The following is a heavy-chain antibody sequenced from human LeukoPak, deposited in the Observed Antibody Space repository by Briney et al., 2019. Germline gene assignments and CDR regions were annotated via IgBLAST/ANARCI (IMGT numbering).Heavy chain of an antibody. CDR1: GFTFSSYA. CDR2: ISGSGGST. Sequence: GGSLRLSCAASGFTFSSYAMSWVRQAPGKGLEWVTAISGSGGSTYYADSVKGRFTISRDNSKNTLYLQMNSLRAEDTAVYYCAKEYQLPRRPYWFDPWGQGTLVTVSS. J-gene: IGHJ5*02. D-gene: IGHD2-2*01. CDR3: AKEYQLPRRPYWFDP. V-gene: IGHV3-23*01.